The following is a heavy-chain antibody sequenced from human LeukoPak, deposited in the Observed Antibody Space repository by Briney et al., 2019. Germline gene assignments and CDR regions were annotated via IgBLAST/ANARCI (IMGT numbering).Heavy chain of an antibody. CDR2: IYISGST. CDR1: GNSISSGDNY. V-gene: IGHV4-61*02. Sequence: PAETLSLTCTVSGNSISSGDNYWNWIRQPAGKGLEWIGRIYISGSTNHNPSLKSRVTMSVDTSKNQFSLKLSSVTAADTAVYYCARDKSRTYGSADAFDIWGQGTMVTVSS. CDR3: ARDKSRTYGSADAFDI. J-gene: IGHJ3*02. D-gene: IGHD3-10*01.